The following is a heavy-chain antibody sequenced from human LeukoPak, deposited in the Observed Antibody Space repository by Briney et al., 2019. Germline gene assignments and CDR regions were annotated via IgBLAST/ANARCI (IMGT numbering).Heavy chain of an antibody. V-gene: IGHV3-33*01. J-gene: IGHJ4*02. CDR2: IWYDGSNK. Sequence: PGGSLRLSCAASGFTFSSYGMHWARQAPGKGLEWVAVIWYDGSNKYYADSVKGRFTISRDNSKNTLYLQMNSLRAEDTAVYYCARGPYYYDSSGLDYWGQGTLVTVSS. CDR3: ARGPYYYDSSGLDY. CDR1: GFTFSSYG. D-gene: IGHD3-22*01.